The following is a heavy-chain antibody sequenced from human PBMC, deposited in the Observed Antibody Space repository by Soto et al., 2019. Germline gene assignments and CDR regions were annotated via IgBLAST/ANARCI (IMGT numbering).Heavy chain of an antibody. CDR2: ISSGSSTI. CDR1: GFTFSDYS. Sequence: SLRLSCAASGFTFSDYSMNWVRQAPGKGLEWVSYISSGSSTIYYADSVKGRFTISRDNAKNSLYLQMSSLRDEDTAVYYCARVATRYSSSWFWFDPWGQGTLVTVSS. V-gene: IGHV3-48*02. CDR3: ARVATRYSSSWFWFDP. D-gene: IGHD6-13*01. J-gene: IGHJ5*02.